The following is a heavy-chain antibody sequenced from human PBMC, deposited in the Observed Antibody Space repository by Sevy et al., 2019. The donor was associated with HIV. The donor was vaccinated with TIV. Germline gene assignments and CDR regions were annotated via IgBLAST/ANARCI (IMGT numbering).Heavy chain of an antibody. CDR3: AREGCTRPHDY. D-gene: IGHD2-8*01. J-gene: IGHJ4*02. V-gene: IGHV3-23*01. CDR1: GFNFNIYS. CDR2: LSFGCGKI. Sequence: GGSLRLSCAVSGFNFNIYSMSWVRQAPGKGLEWVSTLSFGCGKINYADSVKGRFIISRDDSKNTLYLQMNSLRAEDTAVYFCAREGCTRPHDYWVQGTLVTVS.